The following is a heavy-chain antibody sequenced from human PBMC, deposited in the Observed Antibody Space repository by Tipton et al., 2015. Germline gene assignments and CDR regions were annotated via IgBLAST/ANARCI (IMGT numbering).Heavy chain of an antibody. Sequence: TLSLTCTVSGASISTTSYYWGWIRQPPGKGLEWFGSIYDSGSTYYNPSLKSRVTISVDTSVTQFSRKLRSVTAAETAVYYCARQGTVVVIGMSHDYSYGMHVWGQGTTVTVSS. J-gene: IGHJ6*02. CDR2: IYDSGST. CDR1: GASISTTSYY. D-gene: IGHD2-21*01. V-gene: IGHV4-39*01. CDR3: ARQGTVVVIGMSHDYSYGMHV.